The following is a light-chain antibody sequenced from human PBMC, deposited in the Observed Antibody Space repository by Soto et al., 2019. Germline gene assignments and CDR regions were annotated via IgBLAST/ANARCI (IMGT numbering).Light chain of an antibody. J-gene: IGLJ2*01. CDR1: SSDVGGYNY. Sequence: QSALTQPASVSGSPGQSITISCTGTSSDVGGYNYLSWYQQHPGKAPKLMIYEVSNRPSGVSNRFSGSKSGNTASLTISGLQAEDEADYYCSSYTTSSTVVFGGGTKVTVL. V-gene: IGLV2-14*01. CDR3: SSYTTSSTVV. CDR2: EVS.